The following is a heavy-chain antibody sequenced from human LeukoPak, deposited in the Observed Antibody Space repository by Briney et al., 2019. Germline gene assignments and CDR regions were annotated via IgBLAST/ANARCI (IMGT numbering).Heavy chain of an antibody. CDR1: GYSISSGYF. CDR2: IYHSGST. Sequence: PSETLSLTCIVSGYSISSGYFWGWIRQPPGKGLEWIGRIYHSGSTYYYPSLKSRVTISVDTSKNQFSLRLSSVTAADTAVYYCARSRGYSYGTTFLDYWGQGTLVTVSS. V-gene: IGHV4-38-2*02. J-gene: IGHJ4*02. D-gene: IGHD5-18*01. CDR3: ARSRGYSYGTTFLDY.